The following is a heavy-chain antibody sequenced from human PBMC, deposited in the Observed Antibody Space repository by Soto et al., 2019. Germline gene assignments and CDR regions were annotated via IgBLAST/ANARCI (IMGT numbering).Heavy chain of an antibody. CDR2: INPANGNT. Sequence: VAPVTGTCTDSGYSFNQYGIHWVRQAPGRSLEWLGWINPANGNTKYSEKFQGRVTFTRDTSATTAYMDLTSLMSDDTAVYYCARGAAVVTTIPRYGLEVWGQMTTVTV. CDR3: ARGAAVVTTIPRYGLEV. J-gene: IGHJ6*02. V-gene: IGHV1-3*01. D-gene: IGHD2-21*02. CDR1: GYSFNQYG.